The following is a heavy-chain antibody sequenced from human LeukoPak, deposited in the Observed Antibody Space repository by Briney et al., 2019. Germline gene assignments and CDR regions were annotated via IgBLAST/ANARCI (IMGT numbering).Heavy chain of an antibody. J-gene: IGHJ4*02. D-gene: IGHD4-17*01. Sequence: GGSLRLPCAASGLTVTNNYWHWVRQPPGKGPDWISILYSNGDTKYADSVKGRFTFSRDNSKNTLYLQMNGLRAEDTAVYFCTYGDYPLTYWGQGTLVSVSS. CDR1: GLTVTNNY. V-gene: IGHV3-66*01. CDR3: TYGDYPLTY. CDR2: LYSNGDT.